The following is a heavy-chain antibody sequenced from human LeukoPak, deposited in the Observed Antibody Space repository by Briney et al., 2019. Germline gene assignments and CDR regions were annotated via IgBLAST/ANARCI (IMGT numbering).Heavy chain of an antibody. CDR3: ARDWGGQLTTQLFDY. CDR2: INPNSGGT. V-gene: IGHV1-2*02. D-gene: IGHD2-2*01. J-gene: IGHJ4*02. CDR1: GYTFTGYY. Sequence: GASVKVSCKASGYTFTGYYMHWVRQAPGQGLEWMGWINPNSGGTNYAQKFQGRVTMTRDTSLSTAYMELSRLISDDTAVYYCARDWGGQLTTQLFDYWGQGTLVTVSS.